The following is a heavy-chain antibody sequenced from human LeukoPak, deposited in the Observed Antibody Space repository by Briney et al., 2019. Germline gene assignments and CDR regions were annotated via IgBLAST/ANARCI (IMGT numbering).Heavy chain of an antibody. CDR1: GYTFTGYY. CDR3: ARCNSSRKNFDY. D-gene: IGHD6-13*01. J-gene: IGHJ4*02. Sequence: AASVKVSCKASGYTFTGYYMHWVRQAPGQGLEWMGWINPNSGGTNYAQKFQGRVTMTRDTSISTAYMELSRLRSDDTAVYYCARCNSSRKNFDYWGQGTLVTVSS. V-gene: IGHV1-2*02. CDR2: INPNSGGT.